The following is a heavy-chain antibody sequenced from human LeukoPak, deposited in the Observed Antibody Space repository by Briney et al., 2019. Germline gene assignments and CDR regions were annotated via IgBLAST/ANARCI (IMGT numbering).Heavy chain of an antibody. Sequence: GGSLRLSCAASGFTFSSYWMSWVRQAPGKGLEWVSYISSSSSTIYYADSVKGRFTISRDNAKNSLYLQMNSLRAEDTAVYYCARTRGYSYGYSDYWGQGTLVTVSS. CDR2: ISSSSSTI. D-gene: IGHD5-18*01. CDR1: GFTFSSYW. J-gene: IGHJ4*02. CDR3: ARTRGYSYGYSDY. V-gene: IGHV3-48*01.